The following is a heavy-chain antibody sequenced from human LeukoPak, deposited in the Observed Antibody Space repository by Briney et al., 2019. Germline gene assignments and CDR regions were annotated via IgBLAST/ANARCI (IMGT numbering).Heavy chain of an antibody. V-gene: IGHV1-8*01. J-gene: IGHJ4*02. CDR3: ARGWYSSGWYGNY. D-gene: IGHD6-19*01. CDR1: GYTFTSYD. Sequence: GASVKVSCKASGYTFTSYDINWVRQATGQGLEWMGWMNPNRGNTGYAQKFQGRVTMTRNTSISTAYMELSSLRSEDTAVYYCARGWYSSGWYGNYWGQGTLVTVSS. CDR2: MNPNRGNT.